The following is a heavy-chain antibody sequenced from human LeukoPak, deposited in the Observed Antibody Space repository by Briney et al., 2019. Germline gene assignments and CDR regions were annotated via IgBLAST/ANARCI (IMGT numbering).Heavy chain of an antibody. CDR3: ARVGGSGSYYEYYFDY. CDR2: ISGSGGST. V-gene: IGHV3-23*01. J-gene: IGHJ4*02. CDR1: GFTIRSFG. D-gene: IGHD3-10*01. Sequence: GGSLRLSCAASGFTIRSFGMSWVRQAPGKGLEWVSAISGSGGSTYYADSVKGRFTISRDNSKNTLYLQMNSLRAEDTAVYYCARVGGSGSYYEYYFDYWGQGTLVTVSS.